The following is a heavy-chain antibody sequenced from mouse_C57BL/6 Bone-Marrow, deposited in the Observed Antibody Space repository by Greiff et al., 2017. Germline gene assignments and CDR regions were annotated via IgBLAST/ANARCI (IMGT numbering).Heavy chain of an antibody. CDR2: ISDGGSYT. D-gene: IGHD1-1*01. Sequence: EVKLMESGGGLVKPGGSLKLSCAASGFTFSSYAMSWVRQTPEKRLAWVATISDGGSYTYYPDNVKGRVTIARDKAKNNLYLQMSHLKSKDTAMYYCARDYFYYFAYWGQGTTLTVSS. CDR3: ARDYFYYFAY. CDR1: GFTFSSYA. V-gene: IGHV5-4*01. J-gene: IGHJ2*01.